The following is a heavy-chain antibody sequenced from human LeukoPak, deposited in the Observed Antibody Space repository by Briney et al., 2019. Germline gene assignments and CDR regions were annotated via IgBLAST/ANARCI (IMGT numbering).Heavy chain of an antibody. J-gene: IGHJ3*02. CDR3: ARVIAAADYDAFDI. Sequence: ASVKVSCKASGYTFTSHGISWVRQAPGQGLEWMGWISAYNGNTNYAQKLQGRVTMTTDTSTSTAYMELRSLRSDDTAVYYCARVIAAADYDAFDIWGQGTMVTVSS. CDR2: ISAYNGNT. V-gene: IGHV1-18*01. D-gene: IGHD6-13*01. CDR1: GYTFTSHG.